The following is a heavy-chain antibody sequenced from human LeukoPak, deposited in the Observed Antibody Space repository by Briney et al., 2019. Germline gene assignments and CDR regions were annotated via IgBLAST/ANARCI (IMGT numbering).Heavy chain of an antibody. Sequence: SETLSLTCTVSGGSISSYYWSWIRQPPGKGLEWIGRIYTSESTNYNPSLKSRVTMSVDTSRNQFSLNLSSVTAADTAVYYCAREESGSIFRRFDPWGQGTLVTVSS. CDR1: GGSISSYY. CDR2: IYTSEST. V-gene: IGHV4-4*07. CDR3: AREESGSIFRRFDP. D-gene: IGHD3-3*01. J-gene: IGHJ5*02.